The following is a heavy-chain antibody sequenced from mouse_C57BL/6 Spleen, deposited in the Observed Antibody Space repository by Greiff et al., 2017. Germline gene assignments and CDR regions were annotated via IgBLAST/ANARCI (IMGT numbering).Heavy chain of an antibody. CDR3: ARENYGNFAY. D-gene: IGHD2-1*01. CDR1: GYSITSGYY. V-gene: IGHV3-6*01. CDR2: ISYDGSN. Sequence: EVKLQESVPGLVKPSQSLSLTCSVTGYSITSGYYWNCIRQFPGNKLEWMGYISYDGSNNYNPSLKNRISITRDTSKNQFFLKLNSVTTEDTATYYCARENYGNFAYWGQGTLVTVSA. J-gene: IGHJ3*01.